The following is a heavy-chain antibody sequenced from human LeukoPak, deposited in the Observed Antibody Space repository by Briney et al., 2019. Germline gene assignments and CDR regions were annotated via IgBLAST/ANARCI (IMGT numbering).Heavy chain of an antibody. V-gene: IGHV1-46*01. Sequence: ASVKVSCKASGYTFTSYYMHWVRQAPGQGLVWMGIINPSGASTSYAQKFQGRITMTRDTSTSTVYIELSSLRSEDTAVYYCARVGATYYGMDVWGQGTTVTVSS. D-gene: IGHD1-26*01. CDR3: ARVGATYYGMDV. CDR2: INPSGAST. CDR1: GYTFTSYY. J-gene: IGHJ6*02.